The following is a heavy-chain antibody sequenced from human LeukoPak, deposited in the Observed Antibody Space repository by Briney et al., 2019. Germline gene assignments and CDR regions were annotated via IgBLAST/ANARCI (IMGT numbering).Heavy chain of an antibody. D-gene: IGHD3-10*01. CDR2: INPNSGGT. CDR1: GYTFTGYY. CDR3: ARGGPSGSGSYYQTNWFDP. V-gene: IGHV1-2*02. J-gene: IGHJ5*02. Sequence: ASVKVSCKASGYTFTGYYIHWVRQAPGQGLEWMGWINPNSGGTNYAQEFQGRVTMTRDTSISTAYMELSRLTSDDTAVYYCARGGPSGSGSYYQTNWFDPWGQGTLVTVSS.